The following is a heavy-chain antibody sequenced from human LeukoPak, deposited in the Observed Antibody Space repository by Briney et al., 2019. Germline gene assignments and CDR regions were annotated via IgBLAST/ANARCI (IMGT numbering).Heavy chain of an antibody. D-gene: IGHD2-21*02. J-gene: IGHJ6*03. CDR1: GFTLSSYG. CDR2: IRYDGSNK. CDR3: AKLYCGGDCYSLYYYYYMDV. Sequence: PGGSLRLSCAASGFTLSSYGMHWVRQAPGKGLEWVAFIRYDGSNKYCADSVKGRFTISRDNSKNTLYLQMNSLRADDTAMYYCAKLYCGGDCYSLYYYYYMDVWGKGTTVTVSS. V-gene: IGHV3-30*02.